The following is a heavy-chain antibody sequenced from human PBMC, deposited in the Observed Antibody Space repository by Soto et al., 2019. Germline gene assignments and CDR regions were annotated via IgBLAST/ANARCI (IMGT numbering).Heavy chain of an antibody. V-gene: IGHV2-5*02. CDR1: GFSLSTSGVG. D-gene: IGHD3-10*01. CDR2: IYWDDDK. J-gene: IGHJ4*02. CDR3: ARSLYGSGSYYNVNFDY. Sequence: QITLKESGPTLVKPTQTLTLTCTFSGFSLSTSGVGVGWIRQPPGKALEWLALIYWDDDKRYSPSLKSRLTITKDTSKNQVVLTMTNMDPVDTATYYCARSLYGSGSYYNVNFDYWGQGTLVTVSS.